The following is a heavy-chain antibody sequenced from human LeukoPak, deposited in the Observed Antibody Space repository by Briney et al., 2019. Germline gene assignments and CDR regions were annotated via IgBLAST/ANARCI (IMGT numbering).Heavy chain of an antibody. CDR1: GFILSYHG. Sequence: GGTLRLSCGASGFILSYHGMNWVRLAPGKGREGVSAMSGSGGSTYYADSMKGRVTISREKYKNTVYLERNSRRGEDTAVYYCAKAAPPYYDILTGYQYFDYWGQGTLVTVSS. D-gene: IGHD3-9*01. CDR3: AKAAPPYYDILTGYQYFDY. J-gene: IGHJ4*02. V-gene: IGHV3-23*01. CDR2: MSGSGGST.